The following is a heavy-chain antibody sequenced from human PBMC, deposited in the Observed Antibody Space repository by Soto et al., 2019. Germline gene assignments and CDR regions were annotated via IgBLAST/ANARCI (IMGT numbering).Heavy chain of an antibody. CDR1: GYSISSGYY. Sequence: PSETLSLTCAVSGYSISSGYYWGWIRQPPGKGLEWIGSIYRSGSTYYNPSLKSRVTISVETSKNQFSLKLSSVTAADTAVYYCARAQPVLLWFGELLYHFDYWGQGTLVTVSS. D-gene: IGHD3-10*01. CDR3: ARAQPVLLWFGELLYHFDY. CDR2: IYRSGST. J-gene: IGHJ4*02. V-gene: IGHV4-38-2*01.